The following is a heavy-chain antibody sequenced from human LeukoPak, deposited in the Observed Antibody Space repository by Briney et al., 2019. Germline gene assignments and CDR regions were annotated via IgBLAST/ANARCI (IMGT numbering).Heavy chain of an antibody. Sequence: PGGSLRLSCAASGFTFSSYWMHWVRQAPGKGLVWVSRINSDGSSTSYADSVKGRFTISRDNAKNTLYLQMNSLRAEDTAVYYCARGGIRDGYNARIPYYFDYWGQGTLVTVSS. CDR2: INSDGSST. CDR3: ARGGIRDGYNARIPYYFDY. CDR1: GFTFSSYW. D-gene: IGHD5-12*01. J-gene: IGHJ4*02. V-gene: IGHV3-74*01.